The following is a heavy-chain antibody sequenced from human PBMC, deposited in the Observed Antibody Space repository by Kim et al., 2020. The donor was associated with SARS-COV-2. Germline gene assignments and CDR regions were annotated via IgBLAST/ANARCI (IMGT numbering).Heavy chain of an antibody. J-gene: IGHJ4*02. D-gene: IGHD6-13*01. CDR3: ARDKGGIAAARPFDY. V-gene: IGHV1-69*01. Sequence: QKFQGRVTITADESTSTAYMELSSLRSEDTAVYYCARDKGGIAAARPFDYWGQGTLVTVSS.